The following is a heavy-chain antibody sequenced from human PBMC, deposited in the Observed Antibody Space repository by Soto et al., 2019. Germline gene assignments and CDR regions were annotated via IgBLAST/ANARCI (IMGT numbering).Heavy chain of an antibody. Sequence: LFLTCTASGGSIGSYYWSWIRQPPGKGLEWIGYIYYSGSTNYNPSLKSRVTISVDTSKTQFSLKLSSVTAADTAVYYCARALGRYDILTGYYPDRFDYWGQGTLVTVSS. D-gene: IGHD3-9*01. V-gene: IGHV4-59*01. CDR2: IYYSGST. CDR1: GGSIGSYY. CDR3: ARALGRYDILTGYYPDRFDY. J-gene: IGHJ4*02.